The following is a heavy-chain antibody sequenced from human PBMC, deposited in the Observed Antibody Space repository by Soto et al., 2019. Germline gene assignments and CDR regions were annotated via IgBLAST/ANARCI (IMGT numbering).Heavy chain of an antibody. Sequence: GGSLRLSCAASGFTFSSYAMHWVRQAPGKGLEWVAVISYDGSNKYYADSVKGRFTISRDNSKNTLYLQMNSLRAEDTAVYYCARDSRRGDYSGYYYYGMDVWGQGTTVTVSS. D-gene: IGHD4-17*01. CDR3: ARDSRRGDYSGYYYYGMDV. CDR1: GFTFSSYA. J-gene: IGHJ6*02. CDR2: ISYDGSNK. V-gene: IGHV3-30-3*01.